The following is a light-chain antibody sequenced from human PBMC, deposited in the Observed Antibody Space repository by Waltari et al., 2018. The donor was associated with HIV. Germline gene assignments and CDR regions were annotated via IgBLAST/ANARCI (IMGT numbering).Light chain of an antibody. CDR2: DKK. CDR1: SSNIGNNY. J-gene: IGLJ3*02. CDR3: GTWDTSLSAWV. Sequence: QSVLTQPPSVSAAPGQKVTISCSGSSSNIGNNYVSWYQQLPGTAPKLLIYDKKKRPSGIPDRFSGPKSGTSATLGITGLQTGDEADYYCGTWDTSLSAWVFGGGTRLTVL. V-gene: IGLV1-51*01.